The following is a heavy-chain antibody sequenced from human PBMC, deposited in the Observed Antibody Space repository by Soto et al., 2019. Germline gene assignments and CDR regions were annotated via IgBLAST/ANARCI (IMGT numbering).Heavy chain of an antibody. Sequence: GGSLRLSCAASGFTVSSNYMSWVRQAPGKGLEWVSTISGSDGKTFYADSVKGRFSISRDTSQSTLYLQMNSLRADDTAMYYCARWSYLDYWGQGTRVTVSS. CDR3: ARWSYLDY. V-gene: IGHV3-23*01. CDR1: GFTVSSNY. CDR2: ISGSDGKT. J-gene: IGHJ4*02. D-gene: IGHD3-3*01.